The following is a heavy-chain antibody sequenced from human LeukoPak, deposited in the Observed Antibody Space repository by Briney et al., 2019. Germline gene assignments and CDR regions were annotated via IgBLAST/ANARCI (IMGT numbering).Heavy chain of an antibody. J-gene: IGHJ4*02. D-gene: IGHD2-15*01. CDR2: ISYDGSNK. CDR3: AKDQLGYCSGGSCYSGGFDY. V-gene: IGHV3-30-3*01. CDR1: GFTFSSYA. Sequence: GRSLRLSCAASGFTFSSYAMHWVRQAPGKGLEWVAVISYDGSNKYYADSVKGRFTISRDNSKNTLYLQMNSLRAEDTAVYYCAKDQLGYCSGGSCYSGGFDYWGQGTLVTVSS.